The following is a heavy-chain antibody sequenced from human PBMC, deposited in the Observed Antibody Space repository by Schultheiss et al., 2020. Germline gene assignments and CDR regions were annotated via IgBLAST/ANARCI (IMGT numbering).Heavy chain of an antibody. V-gene: IGHV3-74*01. CDR2: INSDGSST. J-gene: IGHJ4*02. D-gene: IGHD5-18*01. CDR3: VKGGIRTAVVTYLGY. CDR1: GFTVSSNY. Sequence: GGSLRLSCAASGFTVSSNYMSWVRQAPGKGLVWVSRINSDGSSTSYADSVKGRFTISRDNAKNTLYLQMNSLRAEDTAVYYCVKGGIRTAVVTYLGYWGQGTLVTVSS.